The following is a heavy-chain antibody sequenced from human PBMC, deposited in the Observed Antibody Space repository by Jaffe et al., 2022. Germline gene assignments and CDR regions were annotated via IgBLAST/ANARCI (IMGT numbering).Heavy chain of an antibody. CDR1: KFIFRNYA. J-gene: IGHJ4*02. CDR3: AKHLGSCSGANCYVLGWPNDY. Sequence: EVQLLESGGGLVQPGGSLGLSCAASKFIFRNYAWSWVRQAPGKGLEWVSAISGSGGNTYYADSVKGRFTISRDNSKNTLFLQMNSLRAEDTAIYSCAKHLGSCSGANCYVLGWPNDYWGQGTLVTVSS. D-gene: IGHD2-2*01. V-gene: IGHV3-23*01. CDR2: ISGSGGNT.